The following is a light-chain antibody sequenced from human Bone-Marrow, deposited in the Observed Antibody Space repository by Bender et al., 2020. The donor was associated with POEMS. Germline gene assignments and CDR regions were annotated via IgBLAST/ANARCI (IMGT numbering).Light chain of an antibody. Sequence: QSALTQPPSASGSPGQSVTISCTGTSSDVGGYNYVSWYQQHPGKAPKLLIFDVTKRPSGVPDRFSASKSGNTASLTLSGLQAEDEADYFCSSYAGSNNLVIFGGGTKLTVL. CDR3: SSYAGSNNLVI. J-gene: IGLJ2*01. CDR1: SSDVGGYNY. V-gene: IGLV2-8*01. CDR2: DVT.